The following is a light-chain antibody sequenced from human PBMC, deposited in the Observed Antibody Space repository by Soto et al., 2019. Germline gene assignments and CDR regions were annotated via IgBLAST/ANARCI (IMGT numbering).Light chain of an antibody. CDR1: QSVSSN. Sequence: EIVMTQSPATLSVSPGERATLSYRASQSVSSNLAWYQQRPGQAPRLLIYGASTRATGIPARFSGSGSGTEFTLTISSLQSEDFAVYYCQQYNNWPGVFGGGTKVDIK. J-gene: IGKJ4*01. V-gene: IGKV3-15*01. CDR2: GAS. CDR3: QQYNNWPGV.